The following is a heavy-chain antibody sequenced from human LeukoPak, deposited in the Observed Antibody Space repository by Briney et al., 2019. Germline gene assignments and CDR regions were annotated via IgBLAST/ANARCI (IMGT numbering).Heavy chain of an antibody. CDR3: AKDISRNFVVVPAADY. CDR1: GFTFYDYA. V-gene: IGHV3-43*02. CDR2: ISGDGGST. J-gene: IGHJ4*02. D-gene: IGHD2-2*01. Sequence: PGGSLRLSCAASGFTFYDYAMHWVRQPPGKSLEWVSLISGDGGSTYYADSVKGRFTVSRDNNKNSLYLQMNSLRTEDTALYYCAKDISRNFVVVPAADYWGQGTLVTVSS.